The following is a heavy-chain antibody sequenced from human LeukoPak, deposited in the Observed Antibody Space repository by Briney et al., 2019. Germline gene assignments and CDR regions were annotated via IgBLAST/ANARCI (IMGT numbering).Heavy chain of an antibody. CDR2: IRYDGSNK. V-gene: IGHV3-30*02. D-gene: IGHD2-2*01. Sequence: GGSLRLSCAASGFTFNNYGMHWVRQAPGKGLEWVAFIRYDGSNKYYADSVKGRFTISRDNSKNTLYVQMNSLRAEDTAVYYCAKGRSSTKSLGAFDIWGQGTMVTVSS. CDR3: AKGRSSTKSLGAFDI. CDR1: GFTFNNYG. J-gene: IGHJ3*02.